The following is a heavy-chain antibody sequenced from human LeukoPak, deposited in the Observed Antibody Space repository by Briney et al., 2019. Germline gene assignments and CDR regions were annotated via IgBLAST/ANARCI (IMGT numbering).Heavy chain of an antibody. D-gene: IGHD3-9*01. V-gene: IGHV7-4-1*02. CDR2: INTNTGNP. Sequence: ASVKVSCKASGYTFTSYAMNWVRQAPGQGLEWMGWINTNTGNPTYAQGFTGRFVFSLDTSVSTAYLQISSLKAEDTAVYYCATPWVFSYYYYGMDVWGQGTTVTVSS. CDR3: ATPWVFSYYYYGMDV. CDR1: GYTFTSYA. J-gene: IGHJ6*02.